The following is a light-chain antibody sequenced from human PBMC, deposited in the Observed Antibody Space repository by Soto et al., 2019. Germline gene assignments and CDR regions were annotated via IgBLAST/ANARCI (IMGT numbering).Light chain of an antibody. CDR1: SSNIGAGYD. CDR2: GND. J-gene: IGLJ1*01. Sequence: QSVLTQPPSVSGAPGQRVTISCTGSSSNIGAGYDVHWYQQLPGKAPKLLIYGNDNRPSGVPERFSGSKSGTSASLAISGLQAEDEANYYCSSYRSTSVYVFGTGTKVTVL. V-gene: IGLV1-40*01. CDR3: SSYRSTSVYV.